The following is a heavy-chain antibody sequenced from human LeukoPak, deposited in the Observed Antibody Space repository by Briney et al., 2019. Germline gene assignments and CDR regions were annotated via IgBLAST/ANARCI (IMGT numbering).Heavy chain of an antibody. CDR1: GFSFNSYS. D-gene: IGHD3-10*01. Sequence: GGSLRLSCAASGFSFNSYSMKWVRQAPGKGLEWVSYISSSRTTYYADSVKGRFTISRDNSKNTLYLQMNSLRAEDTAVYYCAKDEGYYGSGSYLGFFYYYYMDVWGKGTTVTISS. V-gene: IGHV3-48*01. CDR2: ISSSRTT. J-gene: IGHJ6*03. CDR3: AKDEGYYGSGSYLGFFYYYYMDV.